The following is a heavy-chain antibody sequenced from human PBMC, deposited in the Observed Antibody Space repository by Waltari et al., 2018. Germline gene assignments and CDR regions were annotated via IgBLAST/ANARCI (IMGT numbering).Heavy chain of an antibody. V-gene: IGHV3-9*01. CDR1: GFTLDDYD. CDR2: IIWNSGSI. CDR3: AKAENWEGGYFDY. Sequence: EVQLVESGGGLVQPGRSLRLSCADSGFTLDDYDMHWVRQAPGKCLVWVSGIIWNSGSIGDADSVKCRFTISRDNAKNSLYLQMNSLRAEDTALYYCAKAENWEGGYFDYWGQGTLVTVSS. J-gene: IGHJ4*02. D-gene: IGHD7-27*01.